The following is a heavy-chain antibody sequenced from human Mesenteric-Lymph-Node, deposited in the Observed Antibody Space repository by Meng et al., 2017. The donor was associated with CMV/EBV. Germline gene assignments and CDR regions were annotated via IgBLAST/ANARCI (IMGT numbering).Heavy chain of an antibody. D-gene: IGHD3-3*01. J-gene: IGHJ4*02. CDR1: GFTFSSYW. CDR3: ARIERITIFGVVRTFDY. Sequence: GESLKISCAASGFTFSSYWMSWVRQAPGKGLEWVSYISSSGSTIYYADSVKGRFTISRDNAKNSLYLQMNSLRAEDTAVYYCARIERITIFGVVRTFDYWGQGTLVTVSS. V-gene: IGHV3-48*04. CDR2: ISSSGSTI.